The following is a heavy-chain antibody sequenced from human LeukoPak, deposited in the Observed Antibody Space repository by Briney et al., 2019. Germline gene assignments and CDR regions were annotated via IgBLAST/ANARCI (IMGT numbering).Heavy chain of an antibody. CDR2: ISTSGNT. D-gene: IGHD6-13*01. Sequence: SETLSLTCTVSGGSISTYYWSWIRQPAGKGLEWIGRISTSGNTNYNPSLKSRVAMSVDTSKNQFSLKLSSVTAADTAVYYCARVSSSWNYFDYWGQGTLVTVSS. J-gene: IGHJ4*02. CDR1: GGSISTYY. V-gene: IGHV4-4*07. CDR3: ARVSSSWNYFDY.